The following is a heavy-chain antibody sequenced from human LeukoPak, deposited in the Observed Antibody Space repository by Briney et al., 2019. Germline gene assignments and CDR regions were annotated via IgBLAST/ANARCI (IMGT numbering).Heavy chain of an antibody. Sequence: GASVKVSCKASGGTFTSYAISWVRQAPGQGLEWMGRIIPIFGTANYAQKFQGRVTITTDESTSAAYMELSSLRSEDKAVYYCARARGPQQLVVNWFDPWGPGTLVTVSS. CDR3: ARARGPQQLVVNWFDP. CDR1: GGTFTSYA. D-gene: IGHD6-13*01. CDR2: IIPIFGTA. J-gene: IGHJ5*02. V-gene: IGHV1-69*05.